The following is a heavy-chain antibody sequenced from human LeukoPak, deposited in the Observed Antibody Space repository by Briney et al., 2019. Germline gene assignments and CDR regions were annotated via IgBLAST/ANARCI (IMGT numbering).Heavy chain of an antibody. CDR2: INHSGST. CDR3: ARSYYDSSGYYLDAFDI. J-gene: IGHJ3*02. V-gene: IGHV4-34*01. Sequence: PSETLSLTCAVYGGSFSGYYWSWIRQPPGKGLEWIGEINHSGSTNYNPSLKSRVTISVDTSKNQFSPKLSSVTAADTAVYYCARSYYDSSGYYLDAFDIWGQGTMVTVSS. CDR1: GGSFSGYY. D-gene: IGHD3-22*01.